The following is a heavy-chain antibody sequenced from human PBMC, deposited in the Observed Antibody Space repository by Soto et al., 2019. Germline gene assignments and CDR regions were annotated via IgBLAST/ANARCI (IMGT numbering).Heavy chain of an antibody. V-gene: IGHV1-2*02. CDR2: INPNSGGR. Sequence: QLQLVQSGAEVKKPGASVKVSCKASGYTFTDYFIHWVRQAPGQGLEWLGWINPNSGGRNYAQKFQGRVTLTRDTSISTVFMDLTGLKPDDTAVYYCARDRDLAHRSTIGYYYGMHVWGQGTTVTVS. CDR3: ARDRDLAHRSTIGYYYGMHV. J-gene: IGHJ6*02. D-gene: IGHD3-10*01. CDR1: GYTFTDYF.